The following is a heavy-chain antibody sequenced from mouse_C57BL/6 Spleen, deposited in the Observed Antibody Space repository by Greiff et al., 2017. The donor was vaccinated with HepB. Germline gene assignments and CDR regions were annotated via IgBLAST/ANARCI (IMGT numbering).Heavy chain of an antibody. Sequence: EVQVVESEGGLVQPGSSMKLSCTASGFTFSDYYMAWVRQVPEKGLEWVANINYDGSSTYYLDSLKSRFIISRDNAKNILYLQMSSLKSEDTATYYCARDIYDYDPHWYFDVWGTGTTVTVSS. V-gene: IGHV5-16*01. D-gene: IGHD2-4*01. CDR3: ARDIYDYDPHWYFDV. CDR2: INYDGSST. J-gene: IGHJ1*03. CDR1: GFTFSDYY.